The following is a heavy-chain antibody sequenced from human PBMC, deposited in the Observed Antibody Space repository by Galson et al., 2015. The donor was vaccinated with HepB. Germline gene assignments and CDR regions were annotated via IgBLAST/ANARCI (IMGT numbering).Heavy chain of an antibody. V-gene: IGHV4-34*01. CDR2: INHSGST. J-gene: IGHJ6*02. D-gene: IGHD4-17*01. Sequence: SETLSLTCAVYGGSFSGYYWSWIRQPPGKGLEWIGEINHSGSTNYNPSLKSRVTISVDTSKNQFSLKLSSVTAADTAVYYCARRGVTTFFRKYYYYGMDVWGQGTTVTVSS. CDR1: GGSFSGYY. CDR3: ARRGVTTFFRKYYYYGMDV.